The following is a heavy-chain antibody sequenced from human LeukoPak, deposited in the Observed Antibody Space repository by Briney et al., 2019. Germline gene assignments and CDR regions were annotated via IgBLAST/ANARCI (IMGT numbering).Heavy chain of an antibody. J-gene: IGHJ4*02. CDR2: ISDSGGST. V-gene: IGHV3-23*01. CDR3: AKGKGSSSSSIDW. D-gene: IGHD2-15*01. CDR1: GFTFNTYA. Sequence: EGSLRLSCAASGFTFNTYAMNWVRQAPGKGLEWVSAISDSGGSTYYADSVKGRFTISKDNSKNTVYLQIHRLRAEDTAVYYCAKGKGSSSSSIDWWGQGTLVTVSS.